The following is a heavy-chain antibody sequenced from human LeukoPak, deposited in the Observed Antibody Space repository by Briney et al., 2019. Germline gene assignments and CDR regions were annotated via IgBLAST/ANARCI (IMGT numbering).Heavy chain of an antibody. CDR2: NYYAGGT. V-gene: IGHV4-39*01. D-gene: IGHD3-10*01. CDR1: GGSISSSSYY. Sequence: SETLSLTCTVSGGSISSSSYYWGWIRQPPGRGLDWIGTNYYAGGTYYNPSLKSRVTISVDTSKNQFSLRPSSVTAADTAVYYCARGFGESEYYYYGMDVWGQGTTVTVSS. CDR3: ARGFGESEYYYYGMDV. J-gene: IGHJ6*02.